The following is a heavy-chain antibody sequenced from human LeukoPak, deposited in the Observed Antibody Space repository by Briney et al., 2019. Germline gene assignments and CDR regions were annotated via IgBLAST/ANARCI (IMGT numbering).Heavy chain of an antibody. CDR2: INPSGGST. D-gene: IGHD2-15*01. Sequence: ASVKVSCKASGYTFTSYYMHWVRQAPGQGLEWMGIINPSGGSTSYAQKFQGRVTMTRDTSMSTAYMELSSLRSEDTAVYYCARDRPDVVVAAYNNWFDPWGQGTLVTVSS. V-gene: IGHV1-46*01. CDR1: GYTFTSYY. J-gene: IGHJ5*02. CDR3: ARDRPDVVVAAYNNWFDP.